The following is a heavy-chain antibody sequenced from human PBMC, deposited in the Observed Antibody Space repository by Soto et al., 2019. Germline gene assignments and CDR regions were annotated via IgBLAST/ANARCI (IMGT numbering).Heavy chain of an antibody. Sequence: GGSLRLSCAASGFTFSSYAMHWVRQAPGKGLEWVAVISYDGSNKYYADSVKGRFTISRDNSKNTLYLQMNSLRAEDTAVYYCAKGSTEQWLVLGFYWGQGTLVTVSS. CDR1: GFTFSSYA. D-gene: IGHD6-19*01. CDR2: ISYDGSNK. CDR3: AKGSTEQWLVLGFY. V-gene: IGHV3-30*04. J-gene: IGHJ4*02.